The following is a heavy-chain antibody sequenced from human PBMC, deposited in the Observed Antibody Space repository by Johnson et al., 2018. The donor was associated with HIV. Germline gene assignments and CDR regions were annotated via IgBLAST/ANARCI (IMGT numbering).Heavy chain of an antibody. CDR2: INSDGSST. D-gene: IGHD6-13*01. V-gene: IGHV3-74*01. Sequence: VQLVESGGGLVQPGGSLRLSCAASGFTFSSYWMHWVRQAPGKGLVWVSRINSDGSSTSYADSVKGRFTISRDNSKNTLYLQMNSLRAEDTAVYYCAKGLGRAAACTRNAFDIWGQGTMVTVSS. CDR3: AKGLGRAAACTRNAFDI. J-gene: IGHJ3*02. CDR1: GFTFSSYW.